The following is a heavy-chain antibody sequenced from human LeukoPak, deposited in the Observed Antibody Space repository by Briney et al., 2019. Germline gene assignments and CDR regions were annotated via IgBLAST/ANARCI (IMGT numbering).Heavy chain of an antibody. V-gene: IGHV4-39*01. J-gene: IGHJ4*02. Sequence: SETLSLTCTVSGGSISSSSYYWGWIRPPPGKGLEWIGSIYYSGSTYYSPSLKSRVTISVDTSKNQFSLKLSSVTAADTAVYYCARFIAAATYYFDYWGQGTLVTVSS. CDR1: GGSISSSSYY. CDR2: IYYSGST. CDR3: ARFIAAATYYFDY. D-gene: IGHD6-13*01.